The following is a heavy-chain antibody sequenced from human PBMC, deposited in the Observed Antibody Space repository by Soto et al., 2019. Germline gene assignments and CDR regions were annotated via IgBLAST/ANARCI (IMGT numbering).Heavy chain of an antibody. Sequence: ASETLSLTCAVSGGSISSSNWWSWVRQPPGKGLEWIGEIYHSGSTNYNPSLKSRVTISVDTSKNQFSLKLSSVTAADTAVYYCARDPGSGSYYGWFDPWGQGTLVTVSS. V-gene: IGHV4-4*02. D-gene: IGHD3-10*01. CDR1: GGSISSSNW. CDR2: IYHSGST. J-gene: IGHJ5*02. CDR3: ARDPGSGSYYGWFDP.